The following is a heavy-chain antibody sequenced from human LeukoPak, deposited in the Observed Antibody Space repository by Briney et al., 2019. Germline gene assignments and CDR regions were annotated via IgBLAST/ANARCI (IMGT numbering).Heavy chain of an antibody. J-gene: IGHJ4*02. CDR1: RFTFSNYW. CDR2: IKEDGSDK. D-gene: IGHD3-3*01. CDR3: AKDRTRQAY. V-gene: IGHV3-7*03. Sequence: GGSLRLSCAASRFTFSNYWMSWVRQTPGKGLEWVANIKEDGSDKYYVDSLKGRFTISRDNAKNSLYLQMNSLRAEDTALYYCAKDRTRQAYWGQGTLVTVSS.